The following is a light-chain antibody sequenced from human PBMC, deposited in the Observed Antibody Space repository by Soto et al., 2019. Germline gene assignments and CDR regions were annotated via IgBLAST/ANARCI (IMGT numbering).Light chain of an antibody. CDR2: DAS. Sequence: EIVLTQSPGTLSLSPGETATLSCRASLSVSSTYLAWYQQKPGQAPRLLIYDASNRATGIPARFSGSGSGTDFTLTISRLESEDFAVYYCQQYGSSPRTFGQGTKVDIK. J-gene: IGKJ1*01. CDR3: QQYGSSPRT. CDR1: LSVSSTY. V-gene: IGKV3-20*01.